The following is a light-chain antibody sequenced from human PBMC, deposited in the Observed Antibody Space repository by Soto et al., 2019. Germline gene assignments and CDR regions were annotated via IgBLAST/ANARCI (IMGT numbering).Light chain of an antibody. CDR2: GAS. CDR1: QDISGY. CDR3: QQLRDYPLT. V-gene: IGKV1-9*01. J-gene: IGKJ3*01. Sequence: DIQLTQSPSFLSASVGDRVTITCRASQDISGYLGWYQQKPGRAPELLIYGASSLQSGVPSRFSGSGSGTEFTLTISRLLPEDFATYFCQQLRDYPLTFGPGTKLDIK.